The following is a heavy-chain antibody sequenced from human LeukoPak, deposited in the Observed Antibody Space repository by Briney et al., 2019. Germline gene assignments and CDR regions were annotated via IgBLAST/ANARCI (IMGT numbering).Heavy chain of an antibody. CDR1: GFTFSSYG. V-gene: IGHV3-33*01. CDR3: ARPRTAAAGTFLSFSRIAVAGTALSWFDP. CDR2: IWDDGSKE. D-gene: IGHD6-19*01. Sequence: GRSLRLSCAASGFTFSSYGMHWVRQAPGKGLEWLALIWDDGSKEKYADSVKGRFTISRDNSKNTLYLQMNSLRAEDTAVYYCARPRTAAAGTFLSFSRIAVAGTALSWFDPWGQGTLVTVSS. J-gene: IGHJ5*02.